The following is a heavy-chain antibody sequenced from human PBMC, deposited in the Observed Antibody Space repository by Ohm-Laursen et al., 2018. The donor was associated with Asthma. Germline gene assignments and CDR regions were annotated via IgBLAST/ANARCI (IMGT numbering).Heavy chain of an antibody. CDR3: ARAPYYYDSSDLLD. V-gene: IGHV3-21*01. CDR1: GYTFSRYS. CDR2: ISTASSFI. J-gene: IGHJ4*02. Sequence: SLRLSCAASGYTFSRYSIHWVRQIPGKGLEWVASISTASSFIYYADSVRGRFTTSRDNARNSVYLQMNSLRDEDTAVYYCARAPYYYDSSDLLDWGQGTLVTVSS. D-gene: IGHD3-22*01.